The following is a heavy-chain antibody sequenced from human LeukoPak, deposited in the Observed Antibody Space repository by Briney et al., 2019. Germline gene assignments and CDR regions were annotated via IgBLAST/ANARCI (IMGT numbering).Heavy chain of an antibody. Sequence: ASVKVSCKASGYTFTSYAMHWVRQAPGQRLEWMGWINAGNGNTEYSQKFQGRVTITRDTSASTAYMELSSLRSEDTAVYYCARDRGGLGYCSSTSCDPPGYYFDYWGQGTLVTVSS. CDR3: ARDRGGLGYCSSTSCDPPGYYFDY. CDR2: INAGNGNT. D-gene: IGHD2-2*01. J-gene: IGHJ4*02. V-gene: IGHV1-3*01. CDR1: GYTFTSYA.